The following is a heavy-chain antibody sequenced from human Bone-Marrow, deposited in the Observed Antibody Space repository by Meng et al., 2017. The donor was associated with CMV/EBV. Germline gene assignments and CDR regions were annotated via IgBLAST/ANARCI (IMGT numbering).Heavy chain of an antibody. Sequence: ESLKISCAVYGGSLSDYYYSWIRQPPGKGLEWIGEINHSGSTDYNPSLKSRATISVDKSKNQFSLKLSSVTAADTAVYYCARDSVVVPAAIGLFADYYYGMGVWGQGTTVPVAS. D-gene: IGHD2-2*02. CDR1: GGSLSDYY. V-gene: IGHV4-34*01. CDR3: ARDSVVVPAAIGLFADYYYGMGV. CDR2: INHSGST. J-gene: IGHJ6*02.